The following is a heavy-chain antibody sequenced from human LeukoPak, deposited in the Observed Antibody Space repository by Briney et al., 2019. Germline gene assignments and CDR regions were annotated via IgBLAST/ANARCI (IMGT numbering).Heavy chain of an antibody. CDR1: GYSFTSYW. Sequence: GESLKISCKGSGYSFTSYWIGWVRQMPGKGLEWMGIIYPGDSDTRYSPSFQGQVTISADKSISTAYLQWSSLKASATAMYYSARHRQDGDYTFDYWGQGTLVTVSS. J-gene: IGHJ4*02. CDR3: ARHRQDGDYTFDY. D-gene: IGHD4-17*01. CDR2: IYPGDSDT. V-gene: IGHV5-51*01.